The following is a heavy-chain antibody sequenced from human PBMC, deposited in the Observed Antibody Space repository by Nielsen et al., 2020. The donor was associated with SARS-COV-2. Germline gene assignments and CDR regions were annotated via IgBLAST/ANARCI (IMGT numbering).Heavy chain of an antibody. Sequence: SETLSLTCTVSDASISSGGYFWSWIRQHPGKGLEWIGYIYFTGRTSYNPSLKSRVAMPVDTSKNQFSLDLKSVTAADTAVYYCAREASGYDHYKYGMDVWGLGATVTVSS. D-gene: IGHD5-12*01. J-gene: IGHJ6*02. CDR3: AREASGYDHYKYGMDV. CDR1: DASISSGGYF. V-gene: IGHV4-31*03. CDR2: IYFTGRT.